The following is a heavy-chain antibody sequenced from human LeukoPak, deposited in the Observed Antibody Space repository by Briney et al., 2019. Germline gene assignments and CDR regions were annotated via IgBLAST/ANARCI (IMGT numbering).Heavy chain of an antibody. J-gene: IGHJ4*02. CDR3: ARVRGAYFFDY. V-gene: IGHV4-38-2*01. CDR2: LHYSGTT. D-gene: IGHD1-1*01. CDR1: GYTSGYQ. Sequence: PSDTLSLTCAVSGYTSGYQWGWIRQPPGKGLEWIGSLHYSGTTYYNPSLKSRVTMSEDTSKKQFSLNLSSVTAADTAMYYCARVRGAYFFDYWGQGILVTVSS.